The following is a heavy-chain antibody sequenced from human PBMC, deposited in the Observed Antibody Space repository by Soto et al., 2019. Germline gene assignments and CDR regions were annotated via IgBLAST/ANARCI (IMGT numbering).Heavy chain of an antibody. CDR2: IYYSGST. Sequence: QVQLQESGPGLVKPSQTLSLTCTVSGGSISSGGYYWSWIRQHPGKGLEWIGYIYYSGSTYYNPSVKSLGTIPGDRSKNQFSRKLRSVTAADTAVYYCARDGKYSSSWYGRGPNWFDPWGQGSLVTVSS. CDR1: GGSISSGGYY. V-gene: IGHV4-31*01. D-gene: IGHD6-13*01. J-gene: IGHJ5*02. CDR3: ARDGKYSSSWYGRGPNWFDP.